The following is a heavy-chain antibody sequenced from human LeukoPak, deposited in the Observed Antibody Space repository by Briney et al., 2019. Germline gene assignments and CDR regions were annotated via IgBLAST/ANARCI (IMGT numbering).Heavy chain of an antibody. CDR1: GFTFSDYR. V-gene: IGHV3-69-1*02. CDR3: ARAIRL. J-gene: IGHJ4*02. Sequence: PGESLRLSYTASGFTFSDYRVNWVRQAPGKGLEWVSCITGISDIYYADSVKGRFTISRDNAKNSVYLQMNSLRAEDTGIYYCARAIRLWGQGTLVTVSS. D-gene: IGHD1-1*01. CDR2: ITGISDI.